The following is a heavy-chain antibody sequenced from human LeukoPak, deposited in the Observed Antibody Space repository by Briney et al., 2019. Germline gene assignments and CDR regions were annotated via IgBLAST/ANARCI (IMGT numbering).Heavy chain of an antibody. J-gene: IGHJ4*02. CDR3: ARGATQSGGSWYLNY. CDR1: GGTFSGYA. Sequence: SVKVSCKASGGTFSGYAISWVRQAPGQGLEWMGGIIPIFGTANYAQKFQGRVTTTADESTSTAYMELSSLRSEDTAVYYCARGATQSGGSWYLNYWGQGTLVTVSS. D-gene: IGHD6-13*01. CDR2: IIPIFGTA. V-gene: IGHV1-69*13.